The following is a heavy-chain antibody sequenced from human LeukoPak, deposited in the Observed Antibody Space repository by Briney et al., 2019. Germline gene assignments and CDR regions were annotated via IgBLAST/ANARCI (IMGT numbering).Heavy chain of an antibody. Sequence: GSMSLSRPASGFRSTNIWMSCVSPAPGGGRGWVGRIKSRTNGGTANYAATVKGRLTITRDNSKNTLYLQMNSMKTEDTAVYYCSSGAAAAYFDHWGLGTLVTVSS. CDR1: GFRSTNIW. CDR2: IKSRTNGGTA. D-gene: IGHD6-25*01. J-gene: IGHJ4*02. CDR3: SSGAAAAYFDH. V-gene: IGHV3-15*06.